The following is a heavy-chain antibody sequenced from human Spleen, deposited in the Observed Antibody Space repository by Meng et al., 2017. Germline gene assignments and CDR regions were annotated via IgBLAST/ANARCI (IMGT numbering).Heavy chain of an antibody. Sequence: QVQLQQSGPGLVNPSQTLSLTCDISGDSVSSISSAWNWIRQSPSRGLEWLGRTYYRSKWYNEYAVSVRSRITVNPDTSMNQFSLQLNSVTPEDTAVYYCARQESRYLLAFNIWGQGTMVTVSS. CDR3: ARQESRYLLAFNI. J-gene: IGHJ3*02. V-gene: IGHV6-1*01. D-gene: IGHD2-15*01. CDR2: TYYRSKWYN. CDR1: GDSVSSISSA.